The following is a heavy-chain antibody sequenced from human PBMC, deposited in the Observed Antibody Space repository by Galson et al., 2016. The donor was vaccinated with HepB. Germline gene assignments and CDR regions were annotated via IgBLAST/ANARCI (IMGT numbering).Heavy chain of an antibody. V-gene: IGHV2-5*02. CDR2: VYWDDDK. D-gene: IGHD3-10*01. CDR3: ARTRGISVRGITITAFDF. CDR1: GFSLNTKDLG. J-gene: IGHJ4*02. Sequence: PALVKPTQTLTLTCTVSGFSLNTKDLGVAWIRQSPGKALEWLGLVYWDDDKRFRPSLKSRLTITRDPSKNQVVLKMTNVDPTDAGTYYCARTRGISVRGITITAFDFWGQGALVTVSS.